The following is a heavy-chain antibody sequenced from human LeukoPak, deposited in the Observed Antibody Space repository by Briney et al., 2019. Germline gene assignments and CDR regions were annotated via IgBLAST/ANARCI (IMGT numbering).Heavy chain of an antibody. CDR1: GGSISSYY. CDR3: ARHVGNSGSGSYLTYFDY. CDR2: IYYSGST. D-gene: IGHD3-10*01. J-gene: IGHJ4*02. Sequence: SSETLSLTCTVSGGSISSYYWSWIRQPLGKGLEWIGHIYYSGSTHYNPSLKSRVTISVDTSKNQFSLKLSSVTAADTAVYYCARHVGNSGSGSYLTYFDYWGQGTLVTVSS. V-gene: IGHV4-59*08.